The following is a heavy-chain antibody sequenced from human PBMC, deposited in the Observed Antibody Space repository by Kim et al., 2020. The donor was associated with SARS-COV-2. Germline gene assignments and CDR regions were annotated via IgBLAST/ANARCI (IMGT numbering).Heavy chain of an antibody. CDR2: TYYRSKWYN. D-gene: IGHD1-1*01. V-gene: IGHV6-1*01. J-gene: IGHJ3*02. Sequence: SQTLSLTCAISGDRVSSNTAVWNWIRQSPSRGLEWLGRTYYRSKWYNDYAVSVKSRIIITADTSKNQFSLQLQSVIPEDTAVYYCARARVNWNGDAFDIWGQGTMVTVSS. CDR3: ARARVNWNGDAFDI. CDR1: GDRVSSNTAV.